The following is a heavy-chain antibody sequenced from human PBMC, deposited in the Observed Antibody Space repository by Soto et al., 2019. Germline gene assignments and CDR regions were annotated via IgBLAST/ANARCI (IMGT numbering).Heavy chain of an antibody. Sequence: QVQLVQSGADVKKPGASVKVSCKASDYTFTSYGISWVRQAPGQGREGMGWISAYNGNTNYAQKLQGRVTMTTDTSTSTAYMELRSLRSDDTAVYYRAREDGSSSSWYYGMDVWGQGPTVTVS. CDR1: DYTFTSYG. J-gene: IGHJ6*02. D-gene: IGHD6-6*01. CDR2: ISAYNGNT. V-gene: IGHV1-18*01. CDR3: AREDGSSSSWYYGMDV.